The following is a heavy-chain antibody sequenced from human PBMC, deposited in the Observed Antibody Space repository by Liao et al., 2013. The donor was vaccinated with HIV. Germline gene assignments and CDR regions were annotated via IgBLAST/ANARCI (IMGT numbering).Heavy chain of an antibody. CDR2: IYTSGST. J-gene: IGHJ4*02. V-gene: IGHV4-61*02. CDR1: GGSISSGSYY. Sequence: QVQLQESGPGLVKPSQTLSLTCTVSGGSISSGSYYWSWIRQPAGKGLEWIGRIYTSGSTNYNPSLKSRVTISVDTSKNQFSLKLSSVTAADTAVYYCAREAQYCSSTTCLSIDYWGQGTLVTVSS. D-gene: IGHD2-2*01. CDR3: AREAQYCSSTTCLSIDY.